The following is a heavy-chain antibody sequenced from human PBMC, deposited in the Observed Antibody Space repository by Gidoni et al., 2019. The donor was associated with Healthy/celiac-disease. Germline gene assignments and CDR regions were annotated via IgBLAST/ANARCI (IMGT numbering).Heavy chain of an antibody. D-gene: IGHD3-10*01. CDR1: GGSISSSSYY. CDR2: IYYSGST. J-gene: IGHJ4*02. V-gene: IGHV4-39*01. Sequence: QLQLQESGPGLVKPSETLSLTCTVSGGSISSSSYYWGWIRQPPGKGLEWIGSIYYSGSTYYNPSLKSRVTISVDTSKNQFSLKLSSVTAADTAVYYCARLTKRGVYEYWGQGTLVTVSS. CDR3: ARLTKRGVYEY.